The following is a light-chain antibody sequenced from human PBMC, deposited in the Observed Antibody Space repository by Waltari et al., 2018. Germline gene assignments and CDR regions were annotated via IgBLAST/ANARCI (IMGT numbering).Light chain of an antibody. J-gene: IGKJ2*01. Sequence: DIVLTQSPATLSLSPGERATLYCRASQSVSSYLAWYQQKPGQARRLLIYDASNRATGSPARFSGSGSGTDFTLTISSLEPEDFAVYFCQQRSNWPPVYTFGQGTKLDIK. CDR2: DAS. CDR1: QSVSSY. V-gene: IGKV3-11*01. CDR3: QQRSNWPPVYT.